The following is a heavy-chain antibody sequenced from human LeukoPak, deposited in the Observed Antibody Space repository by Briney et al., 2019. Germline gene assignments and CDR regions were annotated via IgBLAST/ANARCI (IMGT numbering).Heavy chain of an antibody. CDR3: SRVPF. V-gene: IGHV3-49*04. J-gene: IGHJ4*02. CDR2: IRSKPNGGTA. CDR1: GFTSSSYA. Sequence: GGSLRLSCAASGFTSSSYAMSWVRQAPGKGLEWVGFIRSKPNGGTADYAASVKGRFIISRDDSNSIAYLHLNSLNTDDTAIYYCSRVPFWGQGTLVTVSS.